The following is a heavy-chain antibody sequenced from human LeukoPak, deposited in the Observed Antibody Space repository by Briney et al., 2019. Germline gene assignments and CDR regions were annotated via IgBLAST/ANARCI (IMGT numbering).Heavy chain of an antibody. Sequence: APVTVSFTASGYTFTIYGLYWVRQAPRQGIEWVGWVSVCNGNTNYAQKLQGRLTMTTDTSTSTAYMELRSLRSDDTAVYYCARARNMVVGPVATGNWFDRWGQGTLVTVSS. V-gene: IGHV1-18*01. D-gene: IGHD2-2*01. J-gene: IGHJ5*02. CDR2: VSVCNGNT. CDR1: GYTFTIYG. CDR3: ARARNMVVGPVATGNWFDR.